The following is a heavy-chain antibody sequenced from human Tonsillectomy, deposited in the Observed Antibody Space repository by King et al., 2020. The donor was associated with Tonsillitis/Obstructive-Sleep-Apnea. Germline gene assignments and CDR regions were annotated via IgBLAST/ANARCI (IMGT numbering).Heavy chain of an antibody. Sequence: VQLQQWGAGLLKPSETLSLTCAVYGGSFSAYYWNWIRQPPGKGLEWLGEINHSGSTTYNPSLKSRVTLSVDTSKNQFSLKLRSVTAAATAVYYCATTGCVQLVQNYYMDVWGKGTTVIVSS. CDR1: GGSFSAYY. V-gene: IGHV4-34*01. J-gene: IGHJ6*03. CDR2: INHSGST. D-gene: IGHD6-13*01. CDR3: ATTGCVQLVQNYYMDV.